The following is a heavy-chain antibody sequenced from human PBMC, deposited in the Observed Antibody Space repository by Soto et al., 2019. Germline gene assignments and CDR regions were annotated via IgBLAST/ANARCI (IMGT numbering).Heavy chain of an antibody. D-gene: IGHD6-19*01. CDR1: GDSVSSNSAA. Sequence: SQTLSLTCAISGDSVSSNSAAWNWIRQSPSRGLEWLGRTYYRSKWYNDYAVSVKSRITINPDTSKNQFSLQLNSVTPEDTAVYYCARGPWLVLGNYYYGMDVWGQGTTVTVSS. CDR2: TYYRSKWYN. V-gene: IGHV6-1*01. CDR3: ARGPWLVLGNYYYGMDV. J-gene: IGHJ6*02.